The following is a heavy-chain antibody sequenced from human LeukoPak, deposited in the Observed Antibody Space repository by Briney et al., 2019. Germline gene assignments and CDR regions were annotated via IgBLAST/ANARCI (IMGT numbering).Heavy chain of an antibody. CDR2: ISSSSSTI. D-gene: IGHD2-2*01. CDR3: ARERIVVVPAAERDAFDI. J-gene: IGHJ3*02. Sequence: GGSLRLSCAASGFTFSSYSMNWVRQAPGKGLEWVSYISSSSSTIYYADSVKGRFTISRDNAKNSLYLQVNSLRAEDTAVYYCARERIVVVPAAERDAFDIWGQGTTVTVSS. V-gene: IGHV3-48*01. CDR1: GFTFSSYS.